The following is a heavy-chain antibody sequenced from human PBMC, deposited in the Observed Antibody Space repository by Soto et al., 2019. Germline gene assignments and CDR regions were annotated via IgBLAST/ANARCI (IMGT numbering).Heavy chain of an antibody. V-gene: IGHV2-5*02. J-gene: IGHJ5*02. CDR3: AHSPLRYFDGLPYNWFDP. Sequence: QITLKESGPTLVKPTQTLTLTCTFSGFSLSTNAVGVGWIRQPPGKALEWLAVIYWDDDKRYSPSLKSRLTIMKDTSKNQVVLTMTNMDPVDTATYYCAHSPLRYFDGLPYNWFDPWGQGTLVTVSS. CDR2: IYWDDDK. CDR1: GFSLSTNAVG. D-gene: IGHD3-9*01.